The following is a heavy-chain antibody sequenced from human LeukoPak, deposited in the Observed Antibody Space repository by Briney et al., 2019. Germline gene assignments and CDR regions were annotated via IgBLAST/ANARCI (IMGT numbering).Heavy chain of an antibody. J-gene: IGHJ4*02. CDR2: ISSSSSSTI. V-gene: IGHV3-48*04. CDR3: ARELSNSSGYYGY. Sequence: PGGSLRLSCAASGFTFSSYSMNWVRQAPGKGLEWVSYISSSSSSTIYYADSVKGRFTISRDNAKNSLYLQMNSLRAEDTAVYYCARELSNSSGYYGYWGQGTLVTVSS. D-gene: IGHD3-22*01. CDR1: GFTFSSYS.